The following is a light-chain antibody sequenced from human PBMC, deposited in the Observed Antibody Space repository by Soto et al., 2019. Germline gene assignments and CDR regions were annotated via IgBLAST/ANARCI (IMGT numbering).Light chain of an antibody. J-gene: IGLJ2*01. V-gene: IGLV1-40*01. CDR2: GNS. Sequence: VLTQPPSVSGAPGQRVTISCTGSSSNIGAGYDVHWYQQLPGTAPKLLIYGNSNRPSGVPDRFSGSKSGTSASLAITGLQAEDEADYYCQSYDSSLSGLFGGGTKLTVL. CDR1: SSNIGAGYD. CDR3: QSYDSSLSGL.